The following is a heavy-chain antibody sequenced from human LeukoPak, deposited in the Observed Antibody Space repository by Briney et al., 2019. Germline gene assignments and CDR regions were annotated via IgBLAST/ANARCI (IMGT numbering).Heavy chain of an antibody. CDR2: ISGSGGST. J-gene: IGHJ5*02. V-gene: IGHV3-23*01. CDR1: GFTFSSYV. CDR3: AKEGGLFDSSGYSES. D-gene: IGHD3-22*01. Sequence: GGSLRLSCAASGFTFSSYVMSWVRQAPGKGLEWVSGISGSGGSTYYTDSVKGRFTISRDNSESTLYLQMNSLRAEDTAVYYCAKEGGLFDSSGYSESWGQGTLVSVSS.